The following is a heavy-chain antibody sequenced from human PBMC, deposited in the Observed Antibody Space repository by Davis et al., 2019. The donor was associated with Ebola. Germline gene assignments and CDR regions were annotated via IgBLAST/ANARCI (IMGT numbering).Heavy chain of an antibody. J-gene: IGHJ4*02. CDR3: TTTTTVTDD. V-gene: IGHV3-73*01. CDR2: IRSKANSYAT. Sequence: AGSLRLSCAASGFTFSGSAMHWVRQVSGKGLEWVGRIRSKANSYATAYAASVKGRFTISRDDSKNTAYLQMNSLKTEDTAVYYCTTTTTVTDDWGQGTLVTVSS. CDR1: GFTFSGSA. D-gene: IGHD4-17*01.